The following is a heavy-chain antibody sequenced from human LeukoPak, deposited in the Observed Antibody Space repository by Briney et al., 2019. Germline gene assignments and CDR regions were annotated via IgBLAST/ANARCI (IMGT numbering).Heavy chain of an antibody. V-gene: IGHV4-39*01. CDR3: ARTNYYFYYMDV. CDR1: GGSINGNDYY. J-gene: IGHJ6*03. Sequence: ETLSLTCTVSGGSINGNDYYWGWIRQPPGKGLEWIGSIYYSGSTYYNPSLKSRVTISVDTSKNQFFLRLSSVTAADTAMYYCARTNYYFYYMDVWGRGTTVTVSS. CDR2: IYYSGST. D-gene: IGHD2-8*01.